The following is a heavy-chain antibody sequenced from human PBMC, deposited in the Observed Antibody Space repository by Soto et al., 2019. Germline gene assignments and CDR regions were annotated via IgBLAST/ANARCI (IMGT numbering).Heavy chain of an antibody. V-gene: IGHV3-23*01. CDR1: GFTFRNYA. CDR2: ISGSGGNT. CDR3: ARGLYYYDSSGYYPEDYFDN. D-gene: IGHD3-22*01. Sequence: PGGSLRLSCAASGFTFRNYAMSWVRQAPGKGLEWVSAISGSGGNTYYADSVRGRFTISRDYSKTTVNPQMNSLRAEDTAVYYCARGLYYYDSSGYYPEDYFDNWGQGTQVTVSS. J-gene: IGHJ4*02.